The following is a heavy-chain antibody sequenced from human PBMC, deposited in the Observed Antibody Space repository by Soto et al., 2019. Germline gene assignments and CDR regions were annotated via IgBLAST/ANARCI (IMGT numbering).Heavy chain of an antibody. CDR1: GYTFTRSG. D-gene: IGHD5-12*01. J-gene: IGHJ6*02. V-gene: IGHV1-18*01. CDR3: AREGVAPYYYYGMDV. Sequence: ASVKVSCKASGYTFTRSGISWVRQAPGRGPEWMGWISSYNGDTNYAQTFQGRVTMTTDTPTSTAYMELRSLRSDDTAVYYCAREGVAPYYYYGMDVWGQGTPVTV. CDR2: ISSYNGDT.